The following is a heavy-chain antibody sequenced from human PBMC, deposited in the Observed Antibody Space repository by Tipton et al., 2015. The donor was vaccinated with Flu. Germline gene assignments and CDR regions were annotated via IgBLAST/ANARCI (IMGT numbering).Heavy chain of an antibody. CDR2: INQDGTVK. V-gene: IGHV3-7*03. CDR3: ARQIGGGDCY. Sequence: GSLRLSCAASEFSLSTYWMSWVRQAPGKGLEWVANINQDGTVKYYVDSVKGRFTISRDNAKNSLYLQMNSLRAEDTAVYYCARQIGGGDCYWGQGTLVTVSS. J-gene: IGHJ4*02. CDR1: EFSLSTYW. D-gene: IGHD2-21*01.